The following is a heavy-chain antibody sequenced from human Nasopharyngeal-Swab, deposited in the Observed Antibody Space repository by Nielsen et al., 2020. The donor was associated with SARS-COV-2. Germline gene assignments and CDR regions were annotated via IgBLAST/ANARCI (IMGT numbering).Heavy chain of an antibody. CDR1: GFTFDDYA. Sequence: SLKISCAASGFTFDDYAMHWVRQAPGKGLDWVSGISWISGSIGYADSVKGRFTISRDNAKNSLYLQMNSLRAEDTALYYCANLLAGTHYYYGMDVWGQGTTVTVSS. J-gene: IGHJ6*02. CDR3: ANLLAGTHYYYGMDV. D-gene: IGHD3-3*02. CDR2: ISWISGSI. V-gene: IGHV3-9*01.